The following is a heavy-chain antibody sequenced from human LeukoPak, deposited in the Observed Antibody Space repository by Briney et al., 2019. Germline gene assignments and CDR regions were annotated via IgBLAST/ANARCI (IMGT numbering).Heavy chain of an antibody. D-gene: IGHD6-13*01. CDR2: INPSGGTT. Sequence: ASVKVSCKASGYTLIRYCMHWVRQARGQGLEWMGIINPSGGTTTYAQKFQGRVTMTRDMSTSTVYMELSSLRSEDTPVYYCARGGEARETAAANHDFDYWGQGTLVTVSS. J-gene: IGHJ4*02. V-gene: IGHV1-46*01. CDR1: GYTLIRYC. CDR3: ARGGEARETAAANHDFDY.